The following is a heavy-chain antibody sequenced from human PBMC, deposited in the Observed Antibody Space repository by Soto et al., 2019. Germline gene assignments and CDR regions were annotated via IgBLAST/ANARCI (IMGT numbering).Heavy chain of an antibody. V-gene: IGHV4-30-4*01. CDR3: ARDRGYYDFWSGYSALYYYYGMDV. J-gene: IGHJ6*02. D-gene: IGHD3-3*01. CDR1: GGSISSGDYY. Sequence: SLTCTVSGGSISSGDYYWSWIRQPPGKGLEWIGYIYYSGSTYYNPSLKSRVTISVDTSKNQFSLKLSSVTAADTAVYYCARDRGYYDFWSGYSALYYYYGMDVWGQGTTVTVSS. CDR2: IYYSGST.